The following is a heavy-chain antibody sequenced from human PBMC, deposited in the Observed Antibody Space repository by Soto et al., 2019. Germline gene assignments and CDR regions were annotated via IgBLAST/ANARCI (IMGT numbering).Heavy chain of an antibody. Sequence: SAETLSLSCTFSGGSISSGSYYWGWIRQPPGKGLEWIGSRSYSGSTYYNPSLKSRVTISVDTSKKQFSLKVTSVTAADTAVYYCVRQDYYERSTWGQGTLVTVSS. J-gene: IGHJ4*02. V-gene: IGHV4-39*01. CDR2: RSYSGST. D-gene: IGHD3-22*01. CDR1: GGSISSGSYY. CDR3: VRQDYYERST.